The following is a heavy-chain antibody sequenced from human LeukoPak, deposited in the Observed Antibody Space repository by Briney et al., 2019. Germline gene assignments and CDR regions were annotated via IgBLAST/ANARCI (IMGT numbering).Heavy chain of an antibody. V-gene: IGHV4-59*08. CDR3: AKPISGGLAVTADWFHP. CDR1: AGSMSSLY. CDR2: IYYTGST. Sequence: SETLSPTSPVAAGSMSSLYWSWIRQPPGKGLEWNGYIYYTGSTNYNPSLKSRVTLFVDMSKNQFSLRLSSVTAADTAVYYCAKPISGGLAVTADWFHPWGQGTLVVVSS. J-gene: IGHJ5*01. D-gene: IGHD6-19*01.